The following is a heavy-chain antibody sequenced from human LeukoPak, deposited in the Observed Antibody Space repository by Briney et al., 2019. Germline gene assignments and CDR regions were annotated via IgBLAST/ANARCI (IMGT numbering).Heavy chain of an antibody. D-gene: IGHD3-22*01. Sequence: SQTLSLTCAISGDRVSSNSAAWNWIRQSPSRGLEWLGRTYYRSKWYNDYAVSVKSRITIKPDTSKNQFSLQVNSVTPEDTAVYYCAGYFYDSSGYYKDYWGQGTLVTVSS. CDR1: GDRVSSNSAA. J-gene: IGHJ4*02. V-gene: IGHV6-1*01. CDR2: TYYRSKWYN. CDR3: AGYFYDSSGYYKDY.